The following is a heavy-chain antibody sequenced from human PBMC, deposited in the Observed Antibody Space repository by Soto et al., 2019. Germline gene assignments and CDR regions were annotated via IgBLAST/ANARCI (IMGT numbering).Heavy chain of an antibody. CDR1: GGSISSYY. CDR2: MYYSGST. Sequence: PSETLSLTCTVSGGSISSYYWSWIRQPPGKGLEWIGYMYYSGSTNYNPSLKSRGTISVDTSKNQSSLTLSYVTAADTAVYYCASTVRGMLGWFGPWGQANLVTVSS. D-gene: IGHD3-10*02. V-gene: IGHV4-59*01. J-gene: IGHJ5*02. CDR3: ASTVRGMLGWFGP.